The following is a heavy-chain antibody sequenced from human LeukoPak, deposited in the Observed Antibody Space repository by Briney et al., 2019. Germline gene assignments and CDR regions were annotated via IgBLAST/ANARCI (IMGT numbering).Heavy chain of an antibody. CDR3: ARIKGPTYYYDSSGYYYDY. CDR1: GGSISSSSYY. Sequence: SETLSLTCTVSGGSISSSSYYWGWIRQPPGKGLEWIGSIYYSGSTYYNPSLKSRVTISVDTSKNQFSLKLSSVTAADTAVYYCARIKGPTYYYDSSGYYYDYWGQGTLVTVSS. D-gene: IGHD3-22*01. J-gene: IGHJ4*02. V-gene: IGHV4-39*07. CDR2: IYYSGST.